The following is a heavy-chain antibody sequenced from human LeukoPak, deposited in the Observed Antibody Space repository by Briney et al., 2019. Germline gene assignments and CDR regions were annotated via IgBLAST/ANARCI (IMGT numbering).Heavy chain of an antibody. Sequence: GASVKVSCKASGYTFTGYYMHWVRQASGQGLEWVGWINPNSGGTNYAQKFQGRVTMTRDTSISTAYMELSRLRSDDTAVYYCARSLYARVMTTVTDDAFDIWGQGTMVTVSS. D-gene: IGHD4-17*01. CDR3: ARSLYARVMTTVTDDAFDI. J-gene: IGHJ3*02. V-gene: IGHV1-2*02. CDR1: GYTFTGYY. CDR2: INPNSGGT.